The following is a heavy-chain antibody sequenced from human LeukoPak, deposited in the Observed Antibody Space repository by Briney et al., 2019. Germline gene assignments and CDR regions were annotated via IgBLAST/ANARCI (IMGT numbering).Heavy chain of an antibody. CDR3: VRRGPNNSGLDY. CDR1: GFTFSSYT. Sequence: GGSLRLSCAASGFTFSSYTFMWVRQAPGKGLEWVASITSTSSYIYYSDSVQGRFAVSRDNAKNSLYLQMNSLRVEDTAVFYCVRRGPNNSGLDYWGQGTLVTVSS. J-gene: IGHJ4*02. D-gene: IGHD5-12*01. CDR2: ITSTSSYI. V-gene: IGHV3-21*01.